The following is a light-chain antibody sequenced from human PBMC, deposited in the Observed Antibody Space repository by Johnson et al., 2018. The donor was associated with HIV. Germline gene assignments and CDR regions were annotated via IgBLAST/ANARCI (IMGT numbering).Light chain of an antibody. Sequence: QSVLTQPPSVSAAPGQKVTISCSGSSSNIGNNFVSWYQQLPGTAPKLLIYENNKRPSGIPARFSGSKSGTSATLGITGLQTGDEADYYCGTWDSSLSAGGVVVTGTNVTVL. J-gene: IGLJ1*01. V-gene: IGLV1-51*02. CDR2: ENN. CDR3: GTWDSSLSAGGV. CDR1: SSNIGNNF.